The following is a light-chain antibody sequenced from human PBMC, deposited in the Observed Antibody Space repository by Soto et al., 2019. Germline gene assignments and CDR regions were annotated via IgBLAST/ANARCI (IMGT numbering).Light chain of an antibody. CDR3: QQYNNWIT. CDR1: QSVSSN. J-gene: IGKJ5*01. V-gene: IGKV3-15*01. Sequence: EIVMTQSPATLSVSPGERATLSCRASQSVSSNVAWYQQNPGQAPRLLIYGASTRATGIPARFSGRGSGTEFTLTISILHAEDFAVYYCQQYNNWITFGQGTRLEIK. CDR2: GAS.